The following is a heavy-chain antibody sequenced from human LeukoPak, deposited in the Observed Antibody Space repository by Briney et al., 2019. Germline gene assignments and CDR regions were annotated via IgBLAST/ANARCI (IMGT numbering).Heavy chain of an antibody. J-gene: IGHJ6*02. CDR2: ITGSGGNT. D-gene: IGHD6-13*01. V-gene: IGHV3-23*01. CDR1: GFIFSSYS. Sequence: GGSLRLSCAASGFIFSSYSMSWVRQAPGMGLEWVSVITGSGGNTYYADSVKGRFTISKDNSKNTVYLQMSSPRVDDTAEYYCAKAASSSWPSYYYGMDVWGQGTTVTVSS. CDR3: AKAASSSWPSYYYGMDV.